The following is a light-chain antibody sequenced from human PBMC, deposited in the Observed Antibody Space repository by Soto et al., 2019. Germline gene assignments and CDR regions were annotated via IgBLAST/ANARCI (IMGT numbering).Light chain of an antibody. CDR2: SNN. CDR1: SSNIGSSS. Sequence: QSVLTQSPSASATPGQRVAISCSGSSSNIGSSSVTWFRQLPGTAPKLLIYSNNQRPSGVPDRFSGSKSGTSASLAISGLQSEDEADYYCAAWDGGLNALVFGGGTKLTVL. CDR3: AAWDGGLNALV. V-gene: IGLV1-44*01. J-gene: IGLJ1*01.